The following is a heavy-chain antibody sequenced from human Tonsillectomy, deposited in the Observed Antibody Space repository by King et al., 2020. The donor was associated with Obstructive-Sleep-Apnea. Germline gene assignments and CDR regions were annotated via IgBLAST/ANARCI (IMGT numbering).Heavy chain of an antibody. CDR1: GFTFSDYY. V-gene: IGHV3-11*06. D-gene: IGHD3-10*01. J-gene: IGHJ4*02. Sequence: VQLVESGGGWVKPGGSLRLSCAASGFTFSDYYMSWIRQAPGKVLEDVSFISSNNLYTNYADSVKGRFTISRDNAKNSLYLQMNSLRAEDTAVYYCARDAGIVDFWGQGTLVTVSS. CDR2: ISSNNLYT. CDR3: ARDAGIVDF.